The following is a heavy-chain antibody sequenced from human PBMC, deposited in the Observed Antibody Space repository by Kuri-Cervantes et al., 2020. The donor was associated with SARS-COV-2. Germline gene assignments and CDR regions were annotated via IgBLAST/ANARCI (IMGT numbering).Heavy chain of an antibody. D-gene: IGHD4-17*01. J-gene: IGHJ6*03. CDR2: ISSSSSYI. CDR1: GGSISSSS. CDR3: ARVGLRGYYYYMDV. V-gene: IGHV3-21*01. Sequence: ETLSLTCTVSGGSISSSSYYWGWIRQPPGKGLEWVSSISSSSSYIYYADSVKGRFTISRDNAKNTLYLQMNSLRAEDTAVYYCARVGLRGYYYYMDVWGKGTTVTVSS.